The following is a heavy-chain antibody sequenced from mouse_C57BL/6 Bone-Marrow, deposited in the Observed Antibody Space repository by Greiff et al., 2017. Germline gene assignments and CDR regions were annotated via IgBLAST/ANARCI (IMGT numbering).Heavy chain of an antibody. CDR1: GFTFSSYG. CDR3: ARKRAWFAY. V-gene: IGHV5-6*01. J-gene: IGHJ3*01. CDR2: ISSGGSYT. Sequence: EVKLVESGGDLVKPGGSLKLSCAASGFTFSSYGMSWVRQTPDKRLEWVATISSGGSYTYYPDSVKGRFTISRDNAKNTLYRQMSSLKSEDTAMYYCARKRAWFAYWGQGTLVTVSA.